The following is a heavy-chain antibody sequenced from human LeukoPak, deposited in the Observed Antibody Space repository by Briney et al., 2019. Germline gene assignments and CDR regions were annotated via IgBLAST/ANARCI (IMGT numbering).Heavy chain of an antibody. Sequence: SETLSLTCTVSGGSISSSNYYWGWIRQAPGKGLEWIGSIYYSGTTHYNPSLKSRVTISVDTSKSQFSLKLTSVTAADTAVFYCARVVTYYYGSRTNYYYYYMDVWGKGTTVTVSS. D-gene: IGHD3-10*01. J-gene: IGHJ6*03. CDR1: GGSISSSNYY. V-gene: IGHV4-39*01. CDR2: IYYSGTT. CDR3: ARVVTYYYGSRTNYYYYYMDV.